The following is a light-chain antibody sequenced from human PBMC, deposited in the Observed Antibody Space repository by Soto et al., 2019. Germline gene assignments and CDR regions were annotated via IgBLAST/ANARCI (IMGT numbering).Light chain of an antibody. J-gene: IGKJ1*01. V-gene: IGKV3-15*01. Sequence: ILMTQSPATLSVSPGERATLSCRASQSVSNNLAWYQQKPGQAPRLLIYDASTRATGIPARFSGSRSGTEFTLTISGLQSEDFAVNYCQQYNNWPPWTFGQGTKVEIK. CDR3: QQYNNWPPWT. CDR2: DAS. CDR1: QSVSNN.